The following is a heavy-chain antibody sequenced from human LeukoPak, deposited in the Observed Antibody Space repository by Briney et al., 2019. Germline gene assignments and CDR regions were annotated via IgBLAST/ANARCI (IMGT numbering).Heavy chain of an antibody. CDR3: ARDSTASSPWYFDL. D-gene: IGHD2-21*02. CDR1: GGSISSYY. J-gene: IGHJ2*01. V-gene: IGHV4-4*07. CDR2: MYITGNT. Sequence: SETLSLTCTVSGGSISSYYWSWIRQPAGKGLEWIGRMYITGNTNYNPSLKSRVAMSLDTSKNHFSLKLSSVTAADTAVYYCARDSTASSPWYFDLWGRGTLVTVSS.